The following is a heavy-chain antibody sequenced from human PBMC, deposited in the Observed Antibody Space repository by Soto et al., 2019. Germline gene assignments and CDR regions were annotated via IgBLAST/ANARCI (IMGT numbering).Heavy chain of an antibody. Sequence: EVQVVESGGGLVQPGGSLRLSCATSDFTISPYWMTWVRQTPGQGLEFVANIKEDGSVTNYVDSVKGRFTISRDNAKNSLYLQMNSLRAEDTALYYCGTDQWGGAFDLWGRGTTVTVSS. J-gene: IGHJ3*01. D-gene: IGHD3-10*01. V-gene: IGHV3-7*01. CDR3: GTDQWGGAFDL. CDR1: DFTISPYW. CDR2: IKEDGSVT.